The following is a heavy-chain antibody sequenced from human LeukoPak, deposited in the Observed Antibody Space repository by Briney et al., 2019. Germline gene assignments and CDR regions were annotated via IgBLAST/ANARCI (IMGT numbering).Heavy chain of an antibody. V-gene: IGHV3-53*01. CDR1: GFTVSSNY. D-gene: IGHD3-10*01. CDR2: IYSGGST. CDR3: ARDRPYYYGSGSYYTA. J-gene: IGHJ5*02. Sequence: PGGSLRPSCAASGFTVSSNYMSWVRQAPGKGLEWVSVIYSGGSTYYADSVKGRFTISRDNSKNTLYLQMNSLRAEDTAVYYCARDRPYYYGSGSYYTAWGQGTLVTVSS.